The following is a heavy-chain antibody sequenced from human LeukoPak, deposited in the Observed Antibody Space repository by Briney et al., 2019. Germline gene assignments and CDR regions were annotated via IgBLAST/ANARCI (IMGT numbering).Heavy chain of an antibody. CDR3: AKDVRVGEYYGSGSYFDY. V-gene: IGHV3-23*01. CDR2: ISASGGST. J-gene: IGHJ4*02. Sequence: PGGSLRLSCAASGFTFSSYAMSWVRQAPGKGLEWVSIISASGGSTYYADSVKGRFTISRDKSRNYLQMNSLRGDDTAIYYCAKDVRVGEYYGSGSYFDYWGQGTVVTVCS. D-gene: IGHD3-10*01. CDR1: GFTFSSYA.